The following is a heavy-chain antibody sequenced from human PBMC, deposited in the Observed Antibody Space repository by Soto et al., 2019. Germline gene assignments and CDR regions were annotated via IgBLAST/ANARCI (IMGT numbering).Heavy chain of an antibody. CDR1: GFTFSNAW. J-gene: IGHJ3*02. V-gene: IGHV3-15*01. CDR3: TTDHEVGGDYDSGHAFDI. D-gene: IGHD5-12*01. CDR2: IKSKTDGGTT. Sequence: GGSLRLSCAASGFTFSNAWMSWVRQAPGKGLEWVGRIKSKTDGGTTDYAAPGKGRFTISRDNSKNTLYLQMNSVKTEDTAVYYCTTDHEVGGDYDSGHAFDIWGQGTMVTVSS.